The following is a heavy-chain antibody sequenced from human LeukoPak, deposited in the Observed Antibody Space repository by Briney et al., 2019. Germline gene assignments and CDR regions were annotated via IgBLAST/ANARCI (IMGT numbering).Heavy chain of an antibody. CDR2: ISYDGSNK. CDR3: ARGGAIGPFSDY. Sequence: GGSLRLSCAASGFTFSSYAMHWVRQAPGKGLEWVAVISYDGSNKYYADSVKGRFTISRDNSRNTLYLQMNSLRAEDTAVYYCARGGAIGPFSDYWGQGTLVTVSS. CDR1: GFTFSSYA. V-gene: IGHV3-30-3*01. J-gene: IGHJ4*02. D-gene: IGHD1-26*01.